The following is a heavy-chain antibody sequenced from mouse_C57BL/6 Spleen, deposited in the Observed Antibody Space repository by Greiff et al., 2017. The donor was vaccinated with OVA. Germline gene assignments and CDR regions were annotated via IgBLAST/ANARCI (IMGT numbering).Heavy chain of an antibody. J-gene: IGHJ1*03. Sequence: QVQLQQSGAELVMPGASVKLSCKASGYTFTSYWMHWVKQRPGQGLEWIGEIDPSDSYTNYNQKFKGKSTLTVDKSSSTAYMQLSSLTSEDSAVYYCARNDYYGSSYGGYFDVWGTGTTVTVSS. V-gene: IGHV1-69*01. CDR3: ARNDYYGSSYGGYFDV. CDR2: IDPSDSYT. CDR1: GYTFTSYW. D-gene: IGHD1-1*01.